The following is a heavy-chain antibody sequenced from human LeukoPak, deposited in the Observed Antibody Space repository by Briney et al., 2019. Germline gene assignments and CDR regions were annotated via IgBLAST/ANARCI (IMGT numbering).Heavy chain of an antibody. CDR2: ISYDGSNK. D-gene: IGHD6-19*01. CDR1: GFTFSSYA. V-gene: IGHV3-30-3*01. CDR3: ARDPNIAVAGFDY. Sequence: GGSLRLSCAASGFTFSSYAMHWVRQAPGKGLEWVAVISYDGSNKYYADSVKGRFTISRDNSKNTLYLQMNSLRAEDTAVYYCARDPNIAVAGFDYWGQGTPVTVSS. J-gene: IGHJ4*02.